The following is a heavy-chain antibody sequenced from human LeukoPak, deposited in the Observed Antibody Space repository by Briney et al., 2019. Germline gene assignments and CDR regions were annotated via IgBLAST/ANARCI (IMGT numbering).Heavy chain of an antibody. Sequence: GRSLRLSCAASGFTFSSYVMHWVRQAPGKGLEWVAVISYDGSNKYYADSVKGRFTISRDNSKNTLYLQMNSLRAEDTAVYYCAKDGYCSSTSCLVYYYGMDVWGQGTTVTVSS. CDR2: ISYDGSNK. CDR3: AKDGYCSSTSCLVYYYGMDV. V-gene: IGHV3-30*18. J-gene: IGHJ6*02. CDR1: GFTFSSYV. D-gene: IGHD2-2*01.